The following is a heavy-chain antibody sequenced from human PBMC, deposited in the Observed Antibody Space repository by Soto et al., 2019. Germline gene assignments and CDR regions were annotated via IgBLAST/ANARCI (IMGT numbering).Heavy chain of an antibody. CDR2: IYLGDSDT. Sequence: PGESLKISCKGSGYSFTSYWIGWVRQMPGKGLEWMGIIYLGDSDTRYSPSFQGQVTISADKSTSTAYLQWSSLRASDTAVYYCASHNFFCGGDCNSSGMDVWGQGTTVTVSS. D-gene: IGHD2-21*02. J-gene: IGHJ6*02. CDR1: GYSFTSYW. V-gene: IGHV5-51*01. CDR3: ASHNFFCGGDCNSSGMDV.